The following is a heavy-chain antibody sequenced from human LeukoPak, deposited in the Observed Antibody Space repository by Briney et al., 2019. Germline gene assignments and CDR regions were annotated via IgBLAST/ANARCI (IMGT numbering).Heavy chain of an antibody. D-gene: IGHD3-9*01. CDR3: AIITSDILTGYYPDY. CDR2: INHSGST. Sequence: PSETLSLICAVYGGSFSGYYWSWIRQPPGKGLEWIGEINHSGSTNYNPSLKSRVTISVDTSKNQFSLKLSSVTAADTAVYYCAIITSDILTGYYPDYWGQGTLVTVSS. J-gene: IGHJ4*02. CDR1: GGSFSGYY. V-gene: IGHV4-34*01.